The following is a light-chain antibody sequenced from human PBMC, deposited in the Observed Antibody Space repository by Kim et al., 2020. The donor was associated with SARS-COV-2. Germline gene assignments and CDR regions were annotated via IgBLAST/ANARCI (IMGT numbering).Light chain of an antibody. Sequence: SPGQSFTISCTGTSSDVGGYNYVSWYQQHPGKAPKPMIYEVTKRPSGVPDRFSGSKSGNTASLTVSGLQAEDEADYYCSSYAGSNNLVFGGGTQLTV. CDR3: SSYAGSNNLV. CDR2: EVT. V-gene: IGLV2-8*01. CDR1: SSDVGGYNY. J-gene: IGLJ2*01.